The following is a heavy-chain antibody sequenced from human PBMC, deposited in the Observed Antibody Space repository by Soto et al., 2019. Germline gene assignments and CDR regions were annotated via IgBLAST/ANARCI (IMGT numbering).Heavy chain of an antibody. V-gene: IGHV4-61*01. J-gene: IGHJ4*02. CDR1: GGSVSSGSYY. Sequence: SETLSLTCTVSGGSVSSGSYYWSWIRQPPGKGLEWIGYIYCSGSTNYNPPLKSRVTISVDTSKNQFSLKLNSVTAADTAVYYCARESVWFGESFDYWGQGTLVTVSS. CDR2: IYCSGST. D-gene: IGHD3-10*01. CDR3: ARESVWFGESFDY.